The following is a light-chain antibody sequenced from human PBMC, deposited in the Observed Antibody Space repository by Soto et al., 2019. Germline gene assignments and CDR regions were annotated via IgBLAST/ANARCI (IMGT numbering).Light chain of an antibody. J-gene: IGLJ2*01. CDR3: SSYASSSNVL. CDR2: EVS. V-gene: IGLV2-14*01. Sequence: QSALTQPASVSGSPGQSITISCTGTSSDVGGYKYVSWYQHHPGKAPKLMIYEVSNRPSGVSNRFSGSKSGNTASLTISGLQAEDEADYYCSSYASSSNVLFGGGTKLTVL. CDR1: SSDVGGYKY.